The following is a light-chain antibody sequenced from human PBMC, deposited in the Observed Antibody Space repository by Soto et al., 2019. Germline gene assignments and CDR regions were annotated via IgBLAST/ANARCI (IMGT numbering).Light chain of an antibody. Sequence: QSVLTQPPSASGTPGQRVTISCSGSSSNIGSHVVYWYQQLAGTAPKLLMYNNNQRPSGVPDRFSGSKSGTSASLAISGLQSEDEADYYCAVWDDSLDGWVFGGGTKFTVL. V-gene: IGLV1-44*01. J-gene: IGLJ3*02. CDR3: AVWDDSLDGWV. CDR1: SSNIGSHV. CDR2: NNN.